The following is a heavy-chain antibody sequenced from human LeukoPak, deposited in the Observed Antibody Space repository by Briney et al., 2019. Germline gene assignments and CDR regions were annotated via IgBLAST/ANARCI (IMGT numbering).Heavy chain of an antibody. J-gene: IGHJ1*01. CDR3: TKGYYEPFDV. CDR2: INHSGST. Sequence: SETLSLTCAVYGGPFSGYYWSWIRQPPGKGLEGIGEINHSGSTNYNPSLKSRVTISVDTSKRQFSLTLTSLTAADTAVYYCTKGYYEPFDVWGQGILVTVSS. D-gene: IGHD3-16*01. CDR1: GGPFSGYY. V-gene: IGHV4-34*01.